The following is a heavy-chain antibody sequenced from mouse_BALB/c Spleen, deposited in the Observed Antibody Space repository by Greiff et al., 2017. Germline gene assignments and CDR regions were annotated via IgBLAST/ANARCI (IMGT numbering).Heavy chain of an antibody. D-gene: IGHD3-1*01. CDR3: ARESGRRVFAY. CDR2: IYPGSGNT. Sequence: VQLVESGAELARPGASVKLSCKASGYTFTDYYINWVKQRTGQGLEWIGEIYPGSGNTYYNEKFKGKATLTADKSSSTAYMQLSSLTSEDSAVYFCARESGRRVFAYWGQGTLVTVSA. V-gene: IGHV1-77*01. CDR1: GYTFTDYY. J-gene: IGHJ3*01.